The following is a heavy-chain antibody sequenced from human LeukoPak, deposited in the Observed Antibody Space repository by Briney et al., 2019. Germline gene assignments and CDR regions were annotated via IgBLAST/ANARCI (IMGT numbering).Heavy chain of an antibody. CDR1: GYTFTSYG. Sequence: ASVKVSCKASGYTFTSYGISWVRQAPGQGLEWMGWISAYNGNTNYAQKLQGRVTMTTDTSTSTAYMELRSLRSDDTAVHYCARDSSPYYYGSGSYLGVDHWGQGTLVTVSS. CDR3: ARDSSPYYYGSGSYLGVDH. J-gene: IGHJ4*02. V-gene: IGHV1-18*01. D-gene: IGHD3-10*01. CDR2: ISAYNGNT.